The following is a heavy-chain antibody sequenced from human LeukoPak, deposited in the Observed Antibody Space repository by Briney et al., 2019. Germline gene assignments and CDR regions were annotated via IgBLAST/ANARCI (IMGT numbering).Heavy chain of an antibody. J-gene: IGHJ6*03. CDR3: AKQRGSLRENYYMDV. Sequence: PGGSLRLSCLASGFSFSNYAMSWVRQAPGKGLEWVSNAGCSSRLYGDSVIGRFSVSRDNSKNTLYLQMNSLRADATAVYYCAKQRGSLRENYYMDVWGKGTTVTVSS. V-gene: IGHV3-23*01. CDR1: GFSFSNYA. CDR2: AGCSSR.